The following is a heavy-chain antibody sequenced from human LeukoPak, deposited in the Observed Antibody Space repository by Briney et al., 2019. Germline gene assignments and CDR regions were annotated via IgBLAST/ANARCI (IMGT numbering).Heavy chain of an antibody. CDR2: INHSGST. D-gene: IGHD3-22*01. CDR1: GGSFSGYY. V-gene: IGHV4-34*01. Sequence: SSETLSLTCAVYGGSFSGYYWSWIRQPPGKGLEWIGEINHSGSTNYNPSLKSRVTISVDTSKNQFSLKLSSVTAADTAVYYCARLLYYYDSSGYQLNYYYYYYMDVWGKGTTVTISS. J-gene: IGHJ6*03. CDR3: ARLLYYYDSSGYQLNYYYYYYMDV.